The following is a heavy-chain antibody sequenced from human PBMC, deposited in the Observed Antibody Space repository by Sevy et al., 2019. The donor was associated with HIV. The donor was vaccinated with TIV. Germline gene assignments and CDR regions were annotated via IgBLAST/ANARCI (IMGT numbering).Heavy chain of an antibody. V-gene: IGHV3-30*18. CDR3: AKDSSYYDSSGYRYFDY. J-gene: IGHJ4*02. Sequence: QLGGSLRLSCAASGFTFSSYGMHWVRQAPGKGLEWVAVISYDGSNKYYADSVKGRFTISRDNSKNTLYLQMNSLRAEDTAVYYCAKDSSYYDSSGYRYFDYWGQGTLVTVSS. CDR1: GFTFSSYG. D-gene: IGHD3-22*01. CDR2: ISYDGSNK.